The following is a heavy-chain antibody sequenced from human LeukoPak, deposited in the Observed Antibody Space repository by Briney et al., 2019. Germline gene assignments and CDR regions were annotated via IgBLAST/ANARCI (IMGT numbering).Heavy chain of an antibody. V-gene: IGHV3-49*03. CDR3: TKYSGRIDY. Sequence: PGGSLRLSCTSSGFTFGDFAMSWFRQAQGRGRGGVTFIRCKTYGETTEYAASVKGRFTISRDDSKSIAYLQMNSLKTEDTAVYYCTKYSGRIDYWGQGTLVTVSS. CDR1: GFTFGDFA. D-gene: IGHD5-18*01. J-gene: IGHJ4*02. CDR2: IRCKTYGETT.